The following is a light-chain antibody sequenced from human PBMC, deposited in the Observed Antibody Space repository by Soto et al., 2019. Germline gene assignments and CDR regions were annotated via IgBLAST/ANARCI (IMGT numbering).Light chain of an antibody. V-gene: IGKV3-15*01. CDR2: GAS. CDR3: QQYNNWPPFT. CDR1: QSVSSN. J-gene: IGKJ2*01. Sequence: EIVMTQSPATLSVSPGDRATLSCRASQSVSSNLAWYQQKPGQAPRLLIYGASTRATGIPARFSGSGSGTEFTLTISSLQSEDFAFYFCQQYNNWPPFTLGQGTKLEIK.